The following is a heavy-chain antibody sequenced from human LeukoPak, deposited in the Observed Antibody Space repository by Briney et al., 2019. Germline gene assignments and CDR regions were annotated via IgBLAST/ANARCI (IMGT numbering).Heavy chain of an antibody. V-gene: IGHV3-13*01. Sequence: PGGSLRPSCAASGFTFSSYDMHWVRQAAGKGLEWVSAIGTAGDTYYPGSVKGRFTISRENAKNSLYLQMNSLRAGDTAVYYCARGFYGDSSYYYYYMDVWGKGTTVTVSS. CDR3: ARGFYGDSSYYYYYMDV. J-gene: IGHJ6*03. D-gene: IGHD3-22*01. CDR1: GFTFSSYD. CDR2: IGTAGDT.